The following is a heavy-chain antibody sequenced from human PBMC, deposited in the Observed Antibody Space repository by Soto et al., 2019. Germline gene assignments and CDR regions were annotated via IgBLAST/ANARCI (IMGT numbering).Heavy chain of an antibody. CDR2: IWYDGSNQ. V-gene: IGHV3-33*01. D-gene: IGHD6-13*01. CDR1: AFTFSTYG. Sequence: QVQLVESGGGVVQPGRSLRLSCAASAFTFSTYGMHWVRQAPGKGLEWVAIIWYDGSNQYYADSVKGRFTISRDNSKNTLYLQMNSLRAEDTAVDYCARGYYGSNWFYYSYMDVWGKGTTVTVSS. CDR3: ARGYYGSNWFYYSYMDV. J-gene: IGHJ6*03.